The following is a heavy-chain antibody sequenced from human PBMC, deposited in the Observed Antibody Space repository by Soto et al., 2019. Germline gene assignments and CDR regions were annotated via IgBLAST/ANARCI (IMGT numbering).Heavy chain of an antibody. J-gene: IGHJ4*02. D-gene: IGHD3-9*01. Sequence: SETLSLTCTVSGGSISSGGYYWSWIRQHPGKGLEWIGYIYYSGSTYYNPSLKSRVTISVDTSKNQFSLKLSSVTAADTAVYYCARAETRLGQYFDWLLKSPALGYFDYWGQGTLVTVSS. CDR2: IYYSGST. V-gene: IGHV4-31*03. CDR1: GGSISSGGYY. CDR3: ARAETRLGQYFDWLLKSPALGYFDY.